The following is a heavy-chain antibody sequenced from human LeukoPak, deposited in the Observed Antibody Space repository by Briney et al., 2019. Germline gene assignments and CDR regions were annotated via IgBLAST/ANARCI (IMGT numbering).Heavy chain of an antibody. Sequence: SETLSLTCTVSGGSISSSSYYWGWIRQPPGKGLEWIGSIYYSGSTYYNPSLKSRVTISVDTSKNQFSLKLSSVTAADTAVYYCASLPGKQWLVQKLRKNFDYWGQGTLVTVSS. CDR3: ASLPGKQWLVQKLRKNFDY. D-gene: IGHD6-19*01. V-gene: IGHV4-39*07. J-gene: IGHJ4*02. CDR1: GGSISSSSYY. CDR2: IYYSGST.